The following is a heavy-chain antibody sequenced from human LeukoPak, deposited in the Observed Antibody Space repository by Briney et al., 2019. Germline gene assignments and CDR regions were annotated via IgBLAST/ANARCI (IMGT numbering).Heavy chain of an antibody. J-gene: IGHJ6*02. CDR2: IIPTLGIA. D-gene: IGHD2-2*01. Sequence: SVKVSCKASGGTFSTYAISWVRQAPGQGLEWLGRIIPTLGIANYAQKFQGRVTITADKSTSTAYMELSSLRSEDTAVDYCARGGSTSPADYYYYGMDVWGQGTTVTVSS. CDR1: GGTFSTYA. CDR3: ARGGSTSPADYYYYGMDV. V-gene: IGHV1-69*04.